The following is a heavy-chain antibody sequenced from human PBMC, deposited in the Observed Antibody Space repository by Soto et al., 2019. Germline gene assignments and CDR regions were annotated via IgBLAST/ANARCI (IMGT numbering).Heavy chain of an antibody. V-gene: IGHV4-61*01. D-gene: IGHD4-17*01. CDR2: IYYSGST. CDR3: ARAHDYPRDYYYGMDV. J-gene: IGHJ6*02. Sequence: QVQLQESGPGLVKPSETLSLTCTVSGGSVSSGSYYWSWIRQPPGKGLEWIGYIYYSGSTNYNPSLKSRVTISVDPSKNQFSLKLSSVTAADTAVYYCARAHDYPRDYYYGMDVWGQGTTVTVSS. CDR1: GGSVSSGSYY.